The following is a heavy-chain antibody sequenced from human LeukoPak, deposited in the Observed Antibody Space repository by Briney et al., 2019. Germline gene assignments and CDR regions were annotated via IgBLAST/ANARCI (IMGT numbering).Heavy chain of an antibody. J-gene: IGHJ3*02. V-gene: IGHV4-38-2*02. CDR1: GYSISSGYY. CDR3: ARGLPGYSGGDDAFDI. D-gene: IGHD2-21*01. Sequence: PSETLSLTCTISGYSISSGYYWGWIRQPPGMGLEWIGSMFHSGSTYYNPSLKSRVTISVDTSKNQFSLKLSSVTAADTAVYYCARGLPGYSGGDDAFDIWGQGTMVTVSS. CDR2: MFHSGST.